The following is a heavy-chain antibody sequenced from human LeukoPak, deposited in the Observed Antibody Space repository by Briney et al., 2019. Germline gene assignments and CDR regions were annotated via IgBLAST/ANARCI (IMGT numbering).Heavy chain of an antibody. CDR1: GGSISSGGYY. V-gene: IGHV4-31*03. CDR3: ARADSRATNAFDI. J-gene: IGHJ3*02. D-gene: IGHD3-22*01. Sequence: SQTLSLTYTVSGGSISSGGYYWSWIRQHPGKGLEWIGYIYYSGSTYYNPSLKSRITISVDTSKNQFSLKLSSVTAADTAVYYCARADSRATNAFDIWGQGTMVTVSS. CDR2: IYYSGST.